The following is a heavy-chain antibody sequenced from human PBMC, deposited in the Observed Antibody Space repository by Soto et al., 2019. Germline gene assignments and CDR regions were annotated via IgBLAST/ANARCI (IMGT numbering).Heavy chain of an antibody. D-gene: IGHD2-21*02. J-gene: IGHJ4*02. CDR1: GFTFSSYS. CDR2: ISSSSSYI. V-gene: IGHV3-21*01. Sequence: PGGSLRLSCAASGFTFSSYSMNWVRQAPGKGLEWVSSISSSSSYIYYADSVKGRFTISRDNAKNSLYLQMNSLRAEDTAVYHCARDETQGLPIAYWGQGTLVTVSS. CDR3: ARDETQGLPIAY.